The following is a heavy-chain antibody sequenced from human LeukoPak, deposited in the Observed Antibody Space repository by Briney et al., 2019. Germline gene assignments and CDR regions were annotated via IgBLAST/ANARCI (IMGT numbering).Heavy chain of an antibody. CDR3: AREKVIPFGGVRVGSGGDLDP. CDR2: IYYSGST. CDR1: GGSISSSSYY. V-gene: IGHV4-39*07. D-gene: IGHD3-16*01. Sequence: PSETLSLTCTVSGGSISSSSYYLGWIRQPPGKGLEWIVSIYYSGSTYYNPSLKSRVTISVDTSKNQFSLRLTSVTAADTAVYYCAREKVIPFGGVRVGSGGDLDPWGQGTLVTVSS. J-gene: IGHJ5*02.